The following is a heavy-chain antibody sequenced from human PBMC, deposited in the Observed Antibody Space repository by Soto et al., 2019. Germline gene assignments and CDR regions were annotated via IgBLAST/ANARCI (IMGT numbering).Heavy chain of an antibody. CDR3: AREREYYDSSGGYYYYYGMDV. CDR2: TIPIFGTA. D-gene: IGHD3-22*01. CDR1: GGTFSSYA. J-gene: IGHJ6*02. V-gene: IGHV1-69*13. Sequence: GAPVKVSCKASGGTFSSYAISWVRQATGQGLEWMGGTIPIFGTANYAQKFQGRVTITADESTSTAYMELSSLRSEDTAVYYCAREREYYDSSGGYYYYYGMDVWGQGTTVTVSS.